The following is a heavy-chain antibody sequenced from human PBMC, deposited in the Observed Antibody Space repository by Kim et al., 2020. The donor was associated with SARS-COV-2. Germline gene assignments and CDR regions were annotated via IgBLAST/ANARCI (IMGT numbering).Heavy chain of an antibody. CDR3: ATRTSSGAYYYYYMDV. D-gene: IGHD3-10*01. V-gene: IGHV4-31*02. Sequence: SLRCRVTIAVDTSKNQFSLKLSSVTAADTAVYYCATRTSSGAYYYYYMDVWGKGTTVTVSS. J-gene: IGHJ6*03.